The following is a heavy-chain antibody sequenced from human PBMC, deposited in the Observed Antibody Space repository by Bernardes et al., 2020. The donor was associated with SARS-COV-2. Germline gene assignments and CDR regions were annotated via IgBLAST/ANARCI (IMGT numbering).Heavy chain of an antibody. V-gene: IGHV3-30*18. CDR1: GFTFSNYG. CDR2: VSYDGSNK. D-gene: IGHD5-12*01. Sequence: GGSLRLSCAASGFTFSNYGMHWVRQAPGKGLEWVAVVSYDGSNKYYADSVKGRFTISRDNSKNTLYLQMNSLRAEDTALYYCAKVNERDGYNYWNLMDVWGQGTTVTVSS. CDR3: AKVNERDGYNYWNLMDV. J-gene: IGHJ6*02.